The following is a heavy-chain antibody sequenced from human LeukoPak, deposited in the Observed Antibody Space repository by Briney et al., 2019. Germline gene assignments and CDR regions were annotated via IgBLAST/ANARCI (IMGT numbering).Heavy chain of an antibody. CDR3: GRAGPVTKDHFIDV. Sequence: PGGSLRLSCAASGFPFDEHGMSWVRQPPGKGLEWVSGIGWSVITTRYADSVKGRFTISRDYAKNSLYLQMNSLSAEDTAVYYCGRAGPVTKDHFIDVWGKGTTVTVSS. V-gene: IGHV3-20*04. J-gene: IGHJ6*03. CDR1: GFPFDEHG. D-gene: IGHD2-2*01. CDR2: IGWSVITT.